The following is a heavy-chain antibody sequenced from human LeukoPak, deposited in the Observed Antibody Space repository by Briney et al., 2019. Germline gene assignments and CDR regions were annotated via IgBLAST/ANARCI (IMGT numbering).Heavy chain of an antibody. V-gene: IGHV4-61*01. D-gene: IGHD1-26*01. Sequence: ASETLSLTCTVSGGSVSSGSYYWSWIRQPAGKGLEWIGYIYYSGSTNYNPSLKSRVTISVDTSKNQFSLKLSSVTAADTAVYYCARVTVGASWFDFWRQGTLVTVSS. J-gene: IGHJ4*02. CDR2: IYYSGST. CDR1: GGSVSSGSYY. CDR3: ARVTVGASWFDF.